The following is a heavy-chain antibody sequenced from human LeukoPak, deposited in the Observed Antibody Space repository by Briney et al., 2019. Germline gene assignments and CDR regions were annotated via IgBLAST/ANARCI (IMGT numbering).Heavy chain of an antibody. CDR2: ISGSGGST. CDR3: AKNVGATTGGEFDY. D-gene: IGHD1-26*01. V-gene: IGHV3-23*01. CDR1: GFTFTTYW. Sequence: PGGSLRLSCAASGFTFTTYWMSWVRQAPGKGLEWVSAISGSGGSTYYADSVKGRFTISRDNSKSTLYLQMNSLRAEDTAVYYCAKNVGATTGGEFDYWGQGTLVTVSS. J-gene: IGHJ4*02.